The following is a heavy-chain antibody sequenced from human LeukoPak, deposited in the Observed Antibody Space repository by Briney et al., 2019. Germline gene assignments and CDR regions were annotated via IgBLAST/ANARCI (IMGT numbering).Heavy chain of an antibody. CDR2: IRSKANSYAT. J-gene: IGHJ4*02. CDR3: RSGGYSYGSLYF. V-gene: IGHV3-73*01. D-gene: IGHD5-18*01. Sequence: PGGSLRLPCTVPWFPLSGFGMDWGRQASGKGLEWVGRIRSKANSYATVYAASVKGRFTISRDDSQNTAYLPMNSLKTEDTAVYYSRSGGYSYGSLYFWGQGTLVTVSS. CDR1: WFPLSGFG.